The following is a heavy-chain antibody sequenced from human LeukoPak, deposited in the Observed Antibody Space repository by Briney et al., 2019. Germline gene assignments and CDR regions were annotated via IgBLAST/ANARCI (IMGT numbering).Heavy chain of an antibody. CDR2: VYYSGST. CDR3: ARDRRFDP. CDR1: GGSISGYY. V-gene: IGHV4-59*01. Sequence: SETLSLTCTVSGGSISGYYWSWIRQPPGKGLEWIGYVYYSGSTNYNPSLKSRVTILVDTSRKQFSLKLNSVTTADTAVYYCARDRRFDPWGQGTLVTVSS. J-gene: IGHJ5*02.